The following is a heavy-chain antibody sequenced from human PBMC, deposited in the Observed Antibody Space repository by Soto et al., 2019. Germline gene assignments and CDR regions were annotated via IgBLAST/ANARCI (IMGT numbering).Heavy chain of an antibody. Sequence: QVQLMQSRTEVKRPGASVTVSCKTSGYSFTTYGISWVRQAPGQGLEWMGWTSSNNGKTKYAQKFQGRVTMTTDKSTNTVHMELRSLRSGDPAVYYCARTSVAQSEDYFDYWGQGTLVTVSS. CDR3: ARTSVAQSEDYFDY. CDR1: GYSFTTYG. J-gene: IGHJ4*02. V-gene: IGHV1-18*01. CDR2: TSSNNGKT. D-gene: IGHD5-12*01.